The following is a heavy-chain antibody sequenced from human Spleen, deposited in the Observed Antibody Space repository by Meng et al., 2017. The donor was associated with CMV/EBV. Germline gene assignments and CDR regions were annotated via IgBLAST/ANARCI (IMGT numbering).Heavy chain of an antibody. D-gene: IGHD6-6*01. V-gene: IGHV4-34*01. J-gene: IGHJ5*02. Sequence: SFSGYDWSWVRQPPGKGLEWVGEINHSGSTNYNPSLKRRVSISAGTTNNQFSLKLSSVTAADTAVYYCAGNAYSSSSGQGLIWFDPWGQGTLVTVSS. CDR3: AGNAYSSSSGQGLIWFDP. CDR2: INHSGST. CDR1: SFSGYD.